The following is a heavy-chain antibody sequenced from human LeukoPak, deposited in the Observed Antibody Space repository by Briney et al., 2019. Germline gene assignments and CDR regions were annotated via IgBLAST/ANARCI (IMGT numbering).Heavy chain of an antibody. V-gene: IGHV4-39*01. CDR1: GASIRGRSYY. CDR2: IYYSGST. Sequence: ASETLTLTCTVSGASIRGRSYYWAWIRQTPGKGLDWIGSIYYSGSTHYTPSLKSPVTISVDPSKNQFSLKLRSVTAADTAVYYCARHRVEWIQLTLAYRFDYWGRGILVTVSS. J-gene: IGHJ4*02. CDR3: ARHRVEWIQLTLAYRFDY. D-gene: IGHD5-18*01.